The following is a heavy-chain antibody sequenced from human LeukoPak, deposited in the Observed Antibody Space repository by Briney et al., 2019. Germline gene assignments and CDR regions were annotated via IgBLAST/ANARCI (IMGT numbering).Heavy chain of an antibody. CDR1: GYTFTSYY. V-gene: IGHV1-46*01. CDR3: ARAGLPAASYYYYMGV. CDR2: INPSGGST. J-gene: IGHJ6*03. Sequence: ASVKVSCKASGYTFTSYYMHWVRQAPGQGLEWMGIINPSGGSTSYAQKFQGRVTMTRDTSTSTVYMELSSLRSEDTAVYYCARAGLPAASYYYYMGVWGKGTTVTVSS. D-gene: IGHD2-2*01.